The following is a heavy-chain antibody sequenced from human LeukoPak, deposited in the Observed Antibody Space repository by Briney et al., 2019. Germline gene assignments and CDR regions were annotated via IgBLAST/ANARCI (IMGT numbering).Heavy chain of an antibody. V-gene: IGHV3-66*01. CDR2: IDSGDRT. J-gene: IGHJ6*03. D-gene: IGHD4-23*01. CDR3: ARDRWDGGNSNYYYYYMDV. CDR1: GFTVSSNY. Sequence: GGSLRLSCAASGFTVSSNYMNWVRQAPGKGLEWVSVIDSGDRTYYADSVKGRFTISRDNSKNTLYLQMNSLRAEDTAVYYCARDRWDGGNSNYYYYYMDVWGKGTTVTVSS.